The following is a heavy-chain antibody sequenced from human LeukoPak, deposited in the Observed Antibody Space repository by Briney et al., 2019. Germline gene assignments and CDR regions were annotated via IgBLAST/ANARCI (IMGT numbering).Heavy chain of an antibody. D-gene: IGHD5-18*01. CDR1: GFTFSSYA. CDR3: ARDRWTAMKD. CDR2: ISSSSTSI. J-gene: IGHJ4*02. Sequence: GGSLRLSCAASGFTFSSYAMSWVRQAPGKGLECVSYISSSSTSIYYADSVKGRFTISRDNAKSSLWLQMNSLRAEDTAVYYCARDRWTAMKDWGPGTLVTVSS. V-gene: IGHV3-48*01.